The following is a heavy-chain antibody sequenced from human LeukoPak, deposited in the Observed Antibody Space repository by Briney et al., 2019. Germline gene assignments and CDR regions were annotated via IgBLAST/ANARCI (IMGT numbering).Heavy chain of an antibody. CDR3: ATGQTYYYGSGDNY. J-gene: IGHJ4*02. Sequence: ASVKVSCKVSGYTLTQLSMHWVRQAPGKGLEWMGGFDPEDGETIYAQKFQGRVTMTEDTSTDTAYMELSSLRSEDTAVYYSATGQTYYYGSGDNYWGQGTLVTVSS. CDR1: GYTLTQLS. D-gene: IGHD3-10*01. CDR2: FDPEDGET. V-gene: IGHV1-24*01.